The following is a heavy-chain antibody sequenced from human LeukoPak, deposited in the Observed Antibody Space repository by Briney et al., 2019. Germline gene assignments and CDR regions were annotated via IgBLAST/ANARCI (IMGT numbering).Heavy chain of an antibody. D-gene: IGHD6-13*01. CDR2: IYYSGST. V-gene: IGHV4-39*01. CDR1: GGSISSSSYA. J-gene: IGHJ5*02. CDR3: VGQIAAAGTGWFDP. Sequence: SETLSLTCTVSGGSISSSSYAWGWIRQPPGKGLEWIGSIYYSGSTYYNPSLKSRVTISVDTSKNQFYLKLSSVTAADTAVYYCVGQIAAAGTGWFDPWGQGTLVTVSS.